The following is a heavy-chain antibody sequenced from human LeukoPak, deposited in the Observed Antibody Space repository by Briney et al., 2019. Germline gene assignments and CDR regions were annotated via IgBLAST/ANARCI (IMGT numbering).Heavy chain of an antibody. J-gene: IGHJ3*02. V-gene: IGHV3-33*01. D-gene: IGHD5-18*01. Sequence: GRSLRLSCAASGFTFSSYGMHWVRQAPGKGLEWVAVIWYDGSNKYYADSVKGRFTTSKDNSKNTLYLQMNSLRAEDTAVYYCARDSDTAMPVGAFDIWGQGTMVTVSS. CDR1: GFTFSSYG. CDR2: IWYDGSNK. CDR3: ARDSDTAMPVGAFDI.